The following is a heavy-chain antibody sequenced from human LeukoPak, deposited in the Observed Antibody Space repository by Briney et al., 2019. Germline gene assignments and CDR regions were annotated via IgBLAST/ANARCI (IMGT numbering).Heavy chain of an antibody. CDR1: GFTFSSYS. V-gene: IGHV3-23*01. J-gene: IGHJ4*02. D-gene: IGHD1-7*01. Sequence: PGGSLRLSCAASGFTFSSYSMNWVRQAPGKGLEWVSAIRGSGGTTFYADSVKGRFTISRDNSKNTLFLQMNNLRVEDMAVFYCAKDWNWAIDYWGQGTLVTVSS. CDR3: AKDWNWAIDY. CDR2: IRGSGGTT.